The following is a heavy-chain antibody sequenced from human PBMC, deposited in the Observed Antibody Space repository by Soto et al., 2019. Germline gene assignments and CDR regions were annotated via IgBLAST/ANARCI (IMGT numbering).Heavy chain of an antibody. CDR3: AGGRSDFWSGYYSPQNVYYYYYGMDV. J-gene: IGHJ6*02. V-gene: IGHV1-3*01. CDR2: INAGNGNT. D-gene: IGHD3-3*01. CDR1: GYTFTSYA. Sequence: ASVKVSCKASGYTFTSYAMHWVRQAPGQRLEWMGWINAGNGNTKYSQKFQGRVTITRDTSASTAYMELSSLRSEDTAVYYCAGGRSDFWSGYYSPQNVYYYYYGMDVWGQGTTVTVSS.